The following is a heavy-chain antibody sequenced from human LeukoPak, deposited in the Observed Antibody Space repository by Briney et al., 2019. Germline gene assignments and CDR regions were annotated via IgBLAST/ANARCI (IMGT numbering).Heavy chain of an antibody. CDR3: ARDLPYSNSWRGYYFDY. D-gene: IGHD6-13*01. CDR2: ISSSSSYI. Sequence: PGGSLRLSCAASGFTFSSYSMNWVRQAPGKGLEWVSSISSSSSYIYYADSVKGRFTISRDNAKNSLYLQMNSLRAEDTAVYYCARDLPYSNSWRGYYFDYWGQGTLVTVSS. J-gene: IGHJ4*02. CDR1: GFTFSSYS. V-gene: IGHV3-21*01.